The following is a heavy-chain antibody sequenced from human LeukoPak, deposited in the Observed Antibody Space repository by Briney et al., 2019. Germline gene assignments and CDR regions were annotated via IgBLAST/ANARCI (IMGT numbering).Heavy chain of an antibody. V-gene: IGHV5-51*01. J-gene: IGHJ3*02. D-gene: IGHD2-2*02. CDR2: IYPGDSDT. Sequence: GESLKISCKGSGYSFTSYWIGWVRQLPGKGLEWMGIIYPGDSDTRYSPSFQGQVTISADKSISTAYLQWSSLKASDTAMYYCARIYCSSTSCYKPRDAFDIWGQGTMVTVSS. CDR3: ARIYCSSTSCYKPRDAFDI. CDR1: GYSFTSYW.